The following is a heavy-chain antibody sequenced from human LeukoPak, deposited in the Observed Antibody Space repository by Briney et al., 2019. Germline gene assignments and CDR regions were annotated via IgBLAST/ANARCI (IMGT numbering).Heavy chain of an antibody. CDR2: IGSYNGNT. CDR3: VRSGAEITRLYDY. D-gene: IGHD3-16*01. CDR1: GYTFNRYG. Sequence: ASVKVSCKASGYTFNRYGISWVRQAPGQGLEWMGWIGSYNGNTNYAQKLQGRVTMTTDTSTSTAYMELRSLKSDDTAVYYCVRSGAEITRLYDYWGQGTLVTVSS. V-gene: IGHV1-18*01. J-gene: IGHJ4*02.